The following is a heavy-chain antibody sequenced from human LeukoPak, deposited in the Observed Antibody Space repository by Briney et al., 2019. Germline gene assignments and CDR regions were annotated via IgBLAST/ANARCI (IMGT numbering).Heavy chain of an antibody. CDR1: GGSFSGYY. V-gene: IGHV4-34*01. CDR2: INHSGST. Sequence: PSETLSLTCAVYGGSFSGYYWSWIRQPPGKGLEWIGEINHSGSTNYNPSLKSRVTISVDTSKNQFALKLSSVTAADTAVYYCARDTYYYGSGSYYYGMDVWAKRTTVSVPS. D-gene: IGHD3-10*01. J-gene: IGHJ6*04. CDR3: ARDTYYYGSGSYYYGMDV.